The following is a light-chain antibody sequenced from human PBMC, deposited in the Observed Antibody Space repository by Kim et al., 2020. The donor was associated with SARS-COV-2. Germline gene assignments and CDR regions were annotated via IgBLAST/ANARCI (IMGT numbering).Light chain of an antibody. Sequence: SGGDRVTINCRASQSISTLLAWYQQKPGIAPKPLIYKASILESGVPSRFSGSGSGTDFTLTISSLQPDDFATYYCKQYNNYSPWTFGPGTKVEIK. J-gene: IGKJ1*01. CDR3: KQYNNYSPWT. CDR1: QSISTL. V-gene: IGKV1-5*03. CDR2: KAS.